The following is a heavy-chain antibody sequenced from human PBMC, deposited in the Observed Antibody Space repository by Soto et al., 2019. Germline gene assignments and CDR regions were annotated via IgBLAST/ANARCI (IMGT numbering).Heavy chain of an antibody. CDR2: IWYDGSNK. CDR1: GFTFSSYG. Sequence: QVQLVESGGGVVQPGRSLRLSCAASGFTFSSYGMHWVRQAPGKGLEWVAVIWYDGSNKYYADSVKGGFTISRDNSKNTLYLQMNSLRAEDTAVYYCARDAIAVAGNDYWGQGTLVTVSS. D-gene: IGHD6-19*01. CDR3: ARDAIAVAGNDY. J-gene: IGHJ4*02. V-gene: IGHV3-33*01.